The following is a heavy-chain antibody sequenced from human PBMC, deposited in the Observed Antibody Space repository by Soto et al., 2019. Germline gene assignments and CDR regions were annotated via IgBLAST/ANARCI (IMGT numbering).Heavy chain of an antibody. CDR2: INHSGNT. CDR1: GGSISSSSYY. Sequence: SETLSLTCTVSGGSISSSSYYWGWIRQPPGKGLEWIGGINHSGNTNYNPSLKSRVTISLDKSKNQFSLKLSSVTAADTAVYYCARARGFWNSNWFDPWGQGTLVTVSS. D-gene: IGHD1-7*01. CDR3: ARARGFWNSNWFDP. J-gene: IGHJ5*02. V-gene: IGHV4-39*01.